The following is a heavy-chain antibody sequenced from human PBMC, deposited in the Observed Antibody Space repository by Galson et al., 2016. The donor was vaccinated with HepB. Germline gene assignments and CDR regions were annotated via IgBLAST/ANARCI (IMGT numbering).Heavy chain of an antibody. CDR2: IYSSGWDT. Sequence: SETLSLTCTVSGGSISNSFWSWIRQPAGKGLEWIGRIYSSGWDTNYNPSLKSRVTMSLDTSKSQFSLRLGSVTAADTAVYYCARGPGAASEEAFDIWGQGTLVTVSS. CDR1: GGSISNSF. V-gene: IGHV4-4*07. CDR3: ARGPGAASEEAFDI. J-gene: IGHJ3*02. D-gene: IGHD6-25*01.